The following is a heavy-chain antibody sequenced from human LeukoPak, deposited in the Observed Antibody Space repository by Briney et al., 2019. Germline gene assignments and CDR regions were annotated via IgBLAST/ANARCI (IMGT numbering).Heavy chain of an antibody. V-gene: IGHV1-2*02. D-gene: IGHD6-13*01. J-gene: IGHJ4*02. CDR3: ARDGQGAGKTFDY. CDR2: INPKSGGT. CDR1: GYTFTDYY. Sequence: ASVKVSCKASGYTFTDYYMHWVRQAPGQGLEWMGWINPKSGGTKYAQKFQGRVTMTRDTSINTAYMDLSRLRSDDTAIYYCARDGQGAGKTFDYWGQGTLVTVSS.